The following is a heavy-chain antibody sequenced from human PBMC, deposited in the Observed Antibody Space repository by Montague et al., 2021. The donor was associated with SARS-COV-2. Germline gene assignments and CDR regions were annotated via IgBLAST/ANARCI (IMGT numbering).Heavy chain of an antibody. CDR3: TKGASSSSWYPNFEQ. V-gene: IGHV3-9*01. Sequence: SLRLSCAASGFTFDQYAMHWVRQAPGQGLEWVAGISWSSHTIDYADSVXGRFTISRDNGRKSLFLQMNSLRSEDTALYYCTKGASSSSWYPNFEQWGQGTLVTVSP. D-gene: IGHD6-13*01. CDR1: GFTFDQYA. CDR2: ISWSSHTI. J-gene: IGHJ1*01.